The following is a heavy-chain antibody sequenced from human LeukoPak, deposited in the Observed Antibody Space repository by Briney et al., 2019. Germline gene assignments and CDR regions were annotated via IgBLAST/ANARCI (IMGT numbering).Heavy chain of an antibody. J-gene: IGHJ4*02. CDR2: VFQSGTT. V-gene: IGHV4-38-2*02. D-gene: IGHD5-24*01. Sequence: PSETLSLTCTVSGYSISSGYYWGWVRQPPGKGLEWIGGVFQSGTTYYNPALQSRVTISMDKSKNQFSLKLNSVTAADTAVYYYARQPYGGDNSCFDYWGQGTLVTVSS. CDR1: GYSISSGYY. CDR3: ARQPYGGDNSCFDY.